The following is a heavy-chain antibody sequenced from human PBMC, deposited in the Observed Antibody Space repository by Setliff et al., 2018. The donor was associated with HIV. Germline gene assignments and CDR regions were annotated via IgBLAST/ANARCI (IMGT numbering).Heavy chain of an antibody. Sequence: ASVKVSCKTSGYTFTTYGISWVRQAPGHGLEWMGWISPYTGHTNYAQTFQGRVTMTIDTSTNSAYMELRSLRSDDTAVYFCARLGSGWSDSYYYAMDVWGQGTTVTVSS. J-gene: IGHJ6*02. V-gene: IGHV1-18*01. CDR1: GYTFTTYG. CDR2: ISPYTGHT. D-gene: IGHD6-19*01. CDR3: ARLGSGWSDSYYYAMDV.